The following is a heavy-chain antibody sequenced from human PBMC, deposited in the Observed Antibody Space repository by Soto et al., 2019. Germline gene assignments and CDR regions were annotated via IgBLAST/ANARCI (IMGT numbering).Heavy chain of an antibody. CDR2: IYWNDDK. CDR3: AQTIAYQSLRYYFDY. Sequence: QITLKDSDPTLVNPAQTLTLTCTFSGFSLSTSEVGVGWISQPPGKALEWLALIYWNDDKSYSPSLNSRLTITKDTSKNHVVLTMTNMDPVDTATYYCAQTIAYQSLRYYFDYWGQGNLVTVSS. J-gene: IGHJ4*02. CDR1: GFSLSTSEVG. V-gene: IGHV2-5*01. D-gene: IGHD6-13*01.